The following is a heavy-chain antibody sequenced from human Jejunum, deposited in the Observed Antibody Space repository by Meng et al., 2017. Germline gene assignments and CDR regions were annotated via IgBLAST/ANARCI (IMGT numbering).Heavy chain of an antibody. CDR2: VSTDGNT. D-gene: IGHD2-21*01. CDR1: GFTFSSSS. Sequence: GSLKISCAASGFTFSSSSMTWVRQAPGKGLEWVSSVSTDGNTYYADSVKGRFTISRDNSKNTLYLQMSSLRAEDTALYYCAKLVPYWGQGTLVTVSS. V-gene: IGHV3-23*01. CDR3: AKLVPY. J-gene: IGHJ4*02.